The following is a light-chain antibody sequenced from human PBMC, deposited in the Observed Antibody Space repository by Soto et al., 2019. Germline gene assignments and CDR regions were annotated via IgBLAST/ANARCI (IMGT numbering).Light chain of an antibody. J-gene: IGKJ1*01. CDR3: QHYGSSPWT. CDR1: QSVSSSY. CDR2: GAS. Sequence: IVLTQSPGTLSLSPGERATLSCRASQSVSSSYLAWYQQKPGQAPRLLIYGASSRATGIPDRFSGSGSGTDFTLTISRLEPEDFAVFYCQHYGSSPWTFGQGTKV. V-gene: IGKV3-20*01.